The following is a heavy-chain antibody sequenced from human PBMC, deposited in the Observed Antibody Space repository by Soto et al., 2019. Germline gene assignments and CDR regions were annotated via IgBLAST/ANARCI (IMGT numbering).Heavy chain of an antibody. CDR2: INHSGGA. V-gene: IGHV4-34*01. CDR3: ARGAFDDYGGDYFDY. Sequence: XETRSLPCAVHGGSLIGYCCTWIRQPPGKGLEWIGEINHSGGANYNPSLKSRLTLSVDTSKNQFSLKVNSVTAADTAMYYCARGAFDDYGGDYFDYWGQGTLVTVSS. J-gene: IGHJ4*02. CDR1: GGSLIGYC. D-gene: IGHD4-17*01.